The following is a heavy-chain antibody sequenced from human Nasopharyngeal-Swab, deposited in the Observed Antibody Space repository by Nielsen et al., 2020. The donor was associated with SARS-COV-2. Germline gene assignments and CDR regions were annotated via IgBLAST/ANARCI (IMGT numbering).Heavy chain of an antibody. Sequence: SVKVSCKAPGGTFSSYAISWVRQAPGQGLEWMGGIIPIFGTANYAQKFQGRVTITADESTSTAYMELSSLRSEDTAVYYCARNPGVVLEYGWFDPWGQGTLVTVSS. D-gene: IGHD3-3*01. CDR2: IIPIFGTA. CDR1: GGTFSSYA. V-gene: IGHV1-69*13. CDR3: ARNPGVVLEYGWFDP. J-gene: IGHJ5*02.